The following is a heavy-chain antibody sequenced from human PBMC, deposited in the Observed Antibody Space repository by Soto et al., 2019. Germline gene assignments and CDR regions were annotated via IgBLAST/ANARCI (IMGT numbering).Heavy chain of an antibody. V-gene: IGHV4-31*03. CDR2: IYYNGNT. J-gene: IGHJ3*01. CDR1: GGSINRGGYY. CDR3: AREAPAASDAFDV. Sequence: QVQLQESGPGLVKPSQTLSLTCSVSGGSINRGGYYWSWIRQHPGKGLEWIGYIYYNGNTYYTPSIKRRVNISIETSRNQFSLKLTSVTAADTAVYYCAREAPAASDAFDVWGQGTMVTVSS. D-gene: IGHD2-2*01.